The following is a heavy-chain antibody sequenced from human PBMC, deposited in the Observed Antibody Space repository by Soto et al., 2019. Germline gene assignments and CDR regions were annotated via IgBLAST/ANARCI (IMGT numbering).Heavy chain of an antibody. V-gene: IGHV3-7*01. CDR3: ARSFCGGFCYLDY. CDR1: GFTFSRYW. Sequence: AGGALRLSCAASGFTFSRYWMTWVRQAPGKGLEWVANINQDGSEKYYVDSVKGRFTISRDNAKNSLYLQMSSLRAEDTAVYFCARSFCGGFCYLDYWGQGTLVTVSS. D-gene: IGHD2-21*01. J-gene: IGHJ4*02. CDR2: INQDGSEK.